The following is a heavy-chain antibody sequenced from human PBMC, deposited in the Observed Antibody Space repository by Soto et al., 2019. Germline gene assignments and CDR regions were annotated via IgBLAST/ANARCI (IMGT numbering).Heavy chain of an antibody. CDR1: GGSISSGGYY. CDR3: AGDLATVAKGGAFDI. J-gene: IGHJ3*02. CDR2: IYYSGGT. V-gene: IGHV4-31*03. Sequence: QVQLQESGPGLVKPSQTLSLTCTISGGSISSGGYYWSWIRQHPGKGLEWIGYIYYSGGTYSNPSLKSRVTISLDPSKNQFSLKLSSVTAADTAVYYCAGDLATVAKGGAFDIWGQGTMVTVSS. D-gene: IGHD6-19*01.